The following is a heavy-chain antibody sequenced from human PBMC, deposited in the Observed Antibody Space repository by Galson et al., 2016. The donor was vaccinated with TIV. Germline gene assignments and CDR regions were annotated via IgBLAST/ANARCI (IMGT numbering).Heavy chain of an antibody. CDR2: MSSTSGGI. V-gene: IGHV3-9*01. CDR1: GFTFDDYA. J-gene: IGHJ5*02. Sequence: SLRLSCAASGFTFDDYATYWVRQAPGKGLEWVSGMSSTSGGISYVDSVKGRFTISRDNAKNILYLQLNSLRVEDTAVYYCSRGVGRAIAAAGFRWLDPWGQGTQVIVSS. CDR3: SRGVGRAIAAAGFRWLDP. D-gene: IGHD6-13*01.